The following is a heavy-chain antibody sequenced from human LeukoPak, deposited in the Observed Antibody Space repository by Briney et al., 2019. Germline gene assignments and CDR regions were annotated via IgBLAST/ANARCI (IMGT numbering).Heavy chain of an antibody. J-gene: IGHJ4*02. D-gene: IGHD1-26*01. CDR2: VYYTGST. CDR3: ARHVGDYFDS. CDR1: GGSVDTFY. V-gene: IGHV4-59*08. Sequence: SETLSLTCSVSGGSVDTFYWTWIRQPPGQGLDWLGHVYYTGSTNYNSSLQDRISISIDMSKNQFSLTLTSVTAADTAFYYCARHVGDYFDSWGQGILVTVAS.